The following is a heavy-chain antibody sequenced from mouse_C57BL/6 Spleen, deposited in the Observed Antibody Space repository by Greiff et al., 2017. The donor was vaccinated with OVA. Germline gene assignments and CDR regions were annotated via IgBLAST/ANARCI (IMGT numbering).Heavy chain of an antibody. D-gene: IGHD1-1*01. V-gene: IGHV1-52*01. Sequence: QVQLQQPGAELVRPGSSVKLSCKASGYTFTSYWMHWVKQRPIQGLEWIGNIDPSDSETHYNQKFKDKATLTVDKSSSTAYMQLNSLTSEDSAVYYCARKTTVEDYAMDYWGQGTSVTVSS. CDR2: IDPSDSET. J-gene: IGHJ4*01. CDR3: ARKTTVEDYAMDY. CDR1: GYTFTSYW.